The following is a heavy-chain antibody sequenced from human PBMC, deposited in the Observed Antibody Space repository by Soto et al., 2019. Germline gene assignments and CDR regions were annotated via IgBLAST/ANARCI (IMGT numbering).Heavy chain of an antibody. D-gene: IGHD3-3*01. J-gene: IGHJ6*02. V-gene: IGHV3-30*18. CDR2: ISYAGNNI. Sequence: PGGSLRLSCAASGFTFRNFVMHWVRQAPGKGLEWVAVISYAGNNIYYADSVKGRFTISRDNSGNTLYLEMSSLRGEDTAVYYCAKDQASIFPSGSGMDVWRQGTTVTVSS. CDR3: AKDQASIFPSGSGMDV. CDR1: GFTFRNFV.